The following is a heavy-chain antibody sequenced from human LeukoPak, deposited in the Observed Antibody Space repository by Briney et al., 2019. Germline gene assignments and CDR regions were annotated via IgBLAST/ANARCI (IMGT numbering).Heavy chain of an antibody. V-gene: IGHV1-2*02. J-gene: IGHJ5*02. CDR1: GYTFTGYY. CDR2: INPNSDGT. CDR3: ARDGSGSGANKEWCDP. Sequence: ASVKVSCNASGYTFTGYYMRWVRQAPGQGLEWMGWINPNSDGTEYAQKFQGRVTMTSDTSISTAYLELSRLRSDDTAVYCCARDGSGSGANKEWCDPWGQGTLVTVSS. D-gene: IGHD1-26*01.